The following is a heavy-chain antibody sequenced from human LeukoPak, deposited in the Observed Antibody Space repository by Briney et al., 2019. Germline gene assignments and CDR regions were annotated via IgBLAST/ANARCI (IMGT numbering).Heavy chain of an antibody. CDR3: ASYGYGSGSYFGSY. Sequence: SETLSLTCTVSGGTISSYYWSWIRQPPGKGLEWIGYINYSGSTNYNPSLKSRVTMSVVTSKNQFSLKLSSVTAADTAVYYCASYGYGSGSYFGSYWGQGTLVTVSS. D-gene: IGHD3-10*01. CDR1: GGTISSYY. CDR2: INYSGST. J-gene: IGHJ4*02. V-gene: IGHV4-59*12.